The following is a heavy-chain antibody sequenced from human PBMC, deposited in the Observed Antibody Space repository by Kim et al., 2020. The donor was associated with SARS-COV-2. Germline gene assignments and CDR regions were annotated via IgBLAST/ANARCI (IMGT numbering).Heavy chain of an antibody. CDR1: GGSISSGCYY. CDR2: IYYSGST. V-gene: IGHV4-31*03. CDR3: AREVWGGSAPLYYYYGMDV. Sequence: SETLSLTCTVSGGSISSGCYYWSWIRQHPGKGLEWIGYIYYSGSTYYNPSLKSRVTISVDTSKNQFSLKLCSVTAADTAVYYCAREVWGGSAPLYYYYGMDVWGQGTPVTVSS. J-gene: IGHJ6*02. D-gene: IGHD1-26*01.